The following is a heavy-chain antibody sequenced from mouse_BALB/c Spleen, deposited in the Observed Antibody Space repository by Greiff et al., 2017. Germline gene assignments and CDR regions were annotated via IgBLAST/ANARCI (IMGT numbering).Heavy chain of an antibody. D-gene: IGHD1-1*01. CDR1: GFTFSSFG. J-gene: IGHJ2*01. V-gene: IGHV5-17*02. CDR3: ARDYYGSRGDY. Sequence: EVQRVESGGGLVQPGGSRKLSCAASGFTFSSFGMHWVRQAPEKGLEWVAYISSGSSTIYYADTVKGRFTISRDNPKNTLFLQMTSLRSEDTAMYYCARDYYGSRGDYWGQGTTLTVSS. CDR2: ISSGSSTI.